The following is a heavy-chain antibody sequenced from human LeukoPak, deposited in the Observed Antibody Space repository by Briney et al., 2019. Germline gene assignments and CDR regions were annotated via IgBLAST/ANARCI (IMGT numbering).Heavy chain of an antibody. J-gene: IGHJ4*02. CDR2: ITGSGGST. CDR1: GFTLSSYA. D-gene: IGHD3-3*01. Sequence: PGGSLRLSCAASGFTLSSYAMSWVRQAPGKGLEWVSTITGSGGSTYYADSVKGRFTISRDNSKNTLYLQMNSLIAEDTAVYYGAKANLECFLHVLDYWGQGPLVPVSS. CDR3: AKANLECFLHVLDY. V-gene: IGHV3-23*01.